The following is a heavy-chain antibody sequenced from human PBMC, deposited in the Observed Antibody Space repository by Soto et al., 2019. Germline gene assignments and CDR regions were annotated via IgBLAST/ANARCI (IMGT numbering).Heavy chain of an antibody. Sequence: GVSLRLSCAASGFTFSSYAMSWVRQAPGKGLEWVSAISGSGGSTYYADSVKGRFTISRDNSKNTLYLQMNSLRAEDTAVYYCAKGSLFWDYVWGSYRYSYFDYWGQGTLVTVSS. D-gene: IGHD3-16*02. J-gene: IGHJ4*02. V-gene: IGHV3-23*01. CDR3: AKGSLFWDYVWGSYRYSYFDY. CDR2: ISGSGGST. CDR1: GFTFSSYA.